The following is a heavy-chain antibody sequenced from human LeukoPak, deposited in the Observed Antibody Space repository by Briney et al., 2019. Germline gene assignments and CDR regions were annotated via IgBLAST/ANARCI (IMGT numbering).Heavy chain of an antibody. V-gene: IGHV4-34*01. CDR1: GGSFSGYY. D-gene: IGHD1-26*01. CDR2: INHSGST. CDR3: ARVVGATRCHFDY. J-gene: IGHJ4*02. Sequence: SETLSLTCAVYGGSFSGYYWSWIRQPPGKGLEWIGEINHSGSTNYNPSLKSRVTISVDTSKNQFSLKLSSVTAADTAVYYCARVVGATRCHFDYWGQGTLVTISS.